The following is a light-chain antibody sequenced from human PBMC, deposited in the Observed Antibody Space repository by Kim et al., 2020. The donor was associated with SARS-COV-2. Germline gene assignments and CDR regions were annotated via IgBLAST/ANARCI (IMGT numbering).Light chain of an antibody. CDR2: QDK. J-gene: IGLJ6*01. CDR3: QAWYSNTAV. CDR1: NLGSKY. Sequence: SVSPGQTASITCSGNNLGSKYVSWYQHMPGQSPVLVIYQDKKRPAGIPERFSGSNSGNTATLTIRGTQAMDEAEYYCQAWYSNTAVFGGGTKVSVL. V-gene: IGLV3-1*01.